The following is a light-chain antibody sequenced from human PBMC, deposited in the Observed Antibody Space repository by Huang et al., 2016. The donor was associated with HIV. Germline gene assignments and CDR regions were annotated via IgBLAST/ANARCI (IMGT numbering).Light chain of an antibody. Sequence: EIVMTQSPGTLFVSPGERVTLSCSANACVSSSLAWYQQVSGQPPRLLIYDASPRATGIPPRFSGSGSGTNFSLTISSLQSEEFAVYYCQQYNDWPPFTFGQGTRLDIK. CDR3: QQYNDWPPFT. CDR1: ACVSSS. J-gene: IGKJ5*01. CDR2: DAS. V-gene: IGKV3-15*01.